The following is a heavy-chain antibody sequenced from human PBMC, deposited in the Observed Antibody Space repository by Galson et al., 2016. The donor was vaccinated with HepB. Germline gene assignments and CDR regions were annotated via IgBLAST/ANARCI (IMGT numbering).Heavy chain of an antibody. D-gene: IGHD6-13*01. CDR3: ASPVKSSSSWYFDS. J-gene: IGHJ4*02. Sequence: SETLSLTCAVSGGSISSSNWWSWVRQPPGKGLEWIGEVYHSGLTNYNPSLKSRVTISVDESKNQFSLKLSSVTAADTAVYYCASPVKSSSSWYFDSWGQGTLVTVSS. CDR2: VYHSGLT. CDR1: GGSISSSNW. V-gene: IGHV4-4*02.